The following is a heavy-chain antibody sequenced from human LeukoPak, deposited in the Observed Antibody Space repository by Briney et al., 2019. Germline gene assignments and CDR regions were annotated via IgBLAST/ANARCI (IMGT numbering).Heavy chain of an antibody. V-gene: IGHV1-2*02. CDR3: ARVSLLWFGESAYFDY. J-gene: IGHJ4*02. CDR1: GYTFTGYY. CDR2: INPNSGGT. Sequence: ASVKVSCKASGYTFTGYYMHWVRQAPGQGLEWMGWINPNSGGTNYAQKFQGRVTVTRDTSISTAYMELSRLRFDDTAVYYCARVSLLWFGESAYFDYWGQGTLVTVSS. D-gene: IGHD3-10*01.